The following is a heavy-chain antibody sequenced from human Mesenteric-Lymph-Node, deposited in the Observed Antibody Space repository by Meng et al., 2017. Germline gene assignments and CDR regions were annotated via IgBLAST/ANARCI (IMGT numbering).Heavy chain of an antibody. Sequence: VQLVQSGSELKKPGAPVKVSCKASGYTFTNYAMNWVRQAPGQGLEWMGWINTNTGNPTYAQGFTGRFVFSLDTSVSTTYLQISSLEAEDTAVYYCVLGPTTAAFDYWGQGTLVTVSS. CDR3: VLGPTTAAFDY. CDR1: GYTFTNYA. CDR2: INTNTGNP. V-gene: IGHV7-4-1*02. J-gene: IGHJ4*02. D-gene: IGHD1-26*01.